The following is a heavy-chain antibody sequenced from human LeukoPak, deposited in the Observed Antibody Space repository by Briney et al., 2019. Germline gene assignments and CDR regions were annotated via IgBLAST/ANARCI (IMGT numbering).Heavy chain of an antibody. V-gene: IGHV4-59*01. D-gene: IGHD1-26*01. CDR2: IYYSGST. CDR3: ARDGAHSGSPGGWFDP. Sequence: SETLSLTCTVSGGSISSYYWSWIRQPPGKGLEWIGYIYYSGSTNYNPSLKSRVTISVDTSKNQFSLKLSSVTAADTVVYYCARDGAHSGSPGGWFDPWGQGTLVTVSS. J-gene: IGHJ5*02. CDR1: GGSISSYY.